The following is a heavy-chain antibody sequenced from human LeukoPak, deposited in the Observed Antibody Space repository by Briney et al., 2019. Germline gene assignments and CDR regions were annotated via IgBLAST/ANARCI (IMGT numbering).Heavy chain of an antibody. Sequence: GGSLRLSCAASGFTFNDYALNWVRQAPGRGLEWVSGISGSGGSTSYADSVKGRFTISRDNSKNTLFLRMNSLRAEDTAVYYCAKDLYYGSTGNAFDIWGQGTMVAVSP. CDR2: ISGSGGST. CDR1: GFTFNDYA. J-gene: IGHJ3*02. D-gene: IGHD2-2*01. CDR3: AKDLYYGSTGNAFDI. V-gene: IGHV3-23*01.